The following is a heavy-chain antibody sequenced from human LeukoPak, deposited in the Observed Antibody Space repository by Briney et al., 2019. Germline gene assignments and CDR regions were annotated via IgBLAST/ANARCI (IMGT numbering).Heavy chain of an antibody. V-gene: IGHV1-8*01. J-gene: IGHJ4*02. D-gene: IGHD6-6*01. CDR2: MSPNNGNA. CDR3: ARAGLNDISSGYFDY. Sequence: ASVKVSCKASGYTFTSYDINWVRQAPGQGLEWMGWMSPNNGNAGYAQKFLGRVTMTRTTSTNTAYMELSSLGSADTAVYYCARAGLNDISSGYFDYWGQGTLVAVSS. CDR1: GYTFTSYD.